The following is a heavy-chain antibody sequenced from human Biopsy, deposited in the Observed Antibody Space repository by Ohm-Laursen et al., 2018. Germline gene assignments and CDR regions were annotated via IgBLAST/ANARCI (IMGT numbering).Heavy chain of an antibody. J-gene: IGHJ6*02. CDR3: AATSTPYYYYYAMDV. V-gene: IGHV1-58*01. CDR1: GFTFSSSA. CDR2: IVVGSGHT. Sequence: SVKVSCKASGFTFSSSAVQWVRQTRGQRLEWIGWIVVGSGHTNYAQKFQERVTITRDMSTSSAYMELTSLRSEDTAVYYCAATSTPYYYYYAMDVWDQGTTITVSS.